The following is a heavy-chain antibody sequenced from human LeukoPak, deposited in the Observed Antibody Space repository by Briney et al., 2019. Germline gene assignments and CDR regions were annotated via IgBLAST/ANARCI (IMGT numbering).Heavy chain of an antibody. J-gene: IGHJ4*02. CDR1: GFTFRAYS. V-gene: IGHV3-30*03. CDR2: VSADGRTQ. D-gene: IGHD5-24*01. CDR3: AREFGHNRWYFDY. Sequence: GGSLRLSCAASGFTFRAYSIHWVRQAPGKGLEWVTVVSADGRTQLYSDSVKGRFTVSRDNSLNTLHLQMNSLKTEDTAVYYCAREFGHNRWYFDYWGQGALVTVSS.